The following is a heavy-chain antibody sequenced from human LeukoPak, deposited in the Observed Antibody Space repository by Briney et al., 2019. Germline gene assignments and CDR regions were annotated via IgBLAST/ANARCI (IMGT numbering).Heavy chain of an antibody. Sequence: ASVKVSCKASGYTFTSYGISWVRQPPGQGLEWMGWISAYNGNTNYAQKLQGRVTMTTDTSTSTAYMELRSLRSDDTAVYYCARDSLGYCSSTSCPQYYYYGMDVWGQGTTVTVSS. CDR1: GYTFTSYG. D-gene: IGHD2-2*01. V-gene: IGHV1-18*01. CDR2: ISAYNGNT. CDR3: ARDSLGYCSSTSCPQYYYYGMDV. J-gene: IGHJ6*02.